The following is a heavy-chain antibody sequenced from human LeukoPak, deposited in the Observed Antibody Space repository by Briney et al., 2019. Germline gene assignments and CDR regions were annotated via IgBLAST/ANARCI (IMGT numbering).Heavy chain of an antibody. V-gene: IGHV3-74*01. CDR1: GFTLRNYW. Sequence: GGALRLSCTAAGFTLRNYWMHWVRQVPGKRRVWVSRISGDGGVTNYADSVQGRFTTSTDNAKNTLYLQIDSLRSEDTAVYYCARYSSSTGGASYYLDYWGHGTLVTVSS. D-gene: IGHD6-6*01. CDR3: ARYSSSTGGASYYLDY. CDR2: ISGDGGVT. J-gene: IGHJ4*01.